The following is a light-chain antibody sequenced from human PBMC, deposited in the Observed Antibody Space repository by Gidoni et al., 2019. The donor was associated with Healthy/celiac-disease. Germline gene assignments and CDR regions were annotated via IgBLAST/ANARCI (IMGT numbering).Light chain of an antibody. J-gene: IGKJ1*01. CDR3: QKYNSALGGT. V-gene: IGKV1-27*01. Sequence: DIQMTQSPSSLSASVGDRVTITCRASQGISNYLAWYQQKPGKVPKLLIYAASTLQSGVPSRFSGSGSGTDFTLTISILQPEDVATYYCQKYNSALGGTFGQGTKVEIK. CDR1: QGISNY. CDR2: AAS.